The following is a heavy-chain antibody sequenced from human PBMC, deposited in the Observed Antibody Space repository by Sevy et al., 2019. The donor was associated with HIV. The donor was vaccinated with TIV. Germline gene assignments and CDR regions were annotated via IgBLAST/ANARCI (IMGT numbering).Heavy chain of an antibody. CDR1: GFTFSNYW. V-gene: IGHV3-7*01. CDR2: IKQDGNEK. J-gene: IGHJ6*02. CDR3: ARGPSSITARRSLFYYGMDV. D-gene: IGHD6-6*01. Sequence: GRSLRLSCAASGFTFSNYWMSWVRQAPGKGLEWVANIKQDGNEKYYVDSVKGRFTISRDNAKNSLYLQMNSLRAEDTAVYYCARGPSSITARRSLFYYGMDVWGQGTTVTVSS.